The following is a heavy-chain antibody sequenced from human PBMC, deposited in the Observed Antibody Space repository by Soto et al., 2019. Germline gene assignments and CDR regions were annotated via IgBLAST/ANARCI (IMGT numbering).Heavy chain of an antibody. CDR3: ASPDSSGYYYPFDY. CDR1: GFTFSSYG. Sequence: GGSLRLSCAASGFTFSSYGMHWVRQAPGKGLEWVAVISYDGSNKYYADSVKGRFTISRYNSKNTLYLQMNSLRAEDTAVYYCASPDSSGYYYPFDYWGQGTLVTVSS. CDR2: ISYDGSNK. D-gene: IGHD3-22*01. V-gene: IGHV3-30*03. J-gene: IGHJ4*02.